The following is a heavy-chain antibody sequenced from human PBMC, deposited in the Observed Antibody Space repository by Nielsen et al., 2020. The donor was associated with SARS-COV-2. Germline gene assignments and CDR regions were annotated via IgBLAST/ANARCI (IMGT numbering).Heavy chain of an antibody. J-gene: IGHJ4*02. CDR3: QLYCTGGSCHGFH. Sequence: ASVKVSCKASGYIFTTYGITWVRQAPGQGLEWMGRISSYNGNTNYAQNLQGRVTITADKSTSTAYMDLSSLTSEDTAVYYCQLYCTGGSCHGFHWGQGTLVTVSS. CDR1: GYIFTTYG. D-gene: IGHD2-8*02. CDR2: ISSYNGNT. V-gene: IGHV1-18*01.